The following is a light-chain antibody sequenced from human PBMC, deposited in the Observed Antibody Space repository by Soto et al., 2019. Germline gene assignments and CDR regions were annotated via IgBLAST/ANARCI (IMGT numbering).Light chain of an antibody. CDR3: LRYNAFSQT. Sequence: DIQMTQSPSTLSASVGDRVTITCRASQSMNDWLAWYQQKPGKAPKVLIYDASSLQSGVPSRFSGRGSGTEFTLTIDGLQSDDVATYYCLRYNAFSQTFGQGTKV. V-gene: IGKV1-5*01. J-gene: IGKJ1*01. CDR1: QSMNDW. CDR2: DAS.